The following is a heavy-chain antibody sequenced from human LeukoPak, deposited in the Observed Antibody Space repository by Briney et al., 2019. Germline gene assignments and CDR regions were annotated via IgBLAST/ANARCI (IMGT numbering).Heavy chain of an antibody. CDR3: ARVLSGSWDWFDP. CDR1: GFTFSRYW. D-gene: IGHD3-22*01. J-gene: IGHJ5*02. V-gene: IGHV3-74*01. CDR2: INPDGSTT. Sequence: GESLRLSCAASGFTFSRYWIHWVRQAPGKGLEWVSRINPDGSTTTYADSVKGRFTISRDNVKNTVYLQMNSLRVENTAVYYCARVLSGSWDWFDPWGQGTLVTVAS.